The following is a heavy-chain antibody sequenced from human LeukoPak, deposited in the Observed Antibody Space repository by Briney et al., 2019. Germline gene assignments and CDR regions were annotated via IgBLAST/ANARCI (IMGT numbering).Heavy chain of an antibody. Sequence: ASVKVSCKASGYTFTSYGISWVRQAPGQGLEWMGWISAYNGNTNYAQKLQGRVTMTTDTSTSTAYMELRSLRSDDTAVYYCARDVPSLSSYYYGSGSYNYWGQGTLVTVSS. D-gene: IGHD3-10*01. J-gene: IGHJ4*02. CDR3: ARDVPSLSSYYYGSGSYNY. CDR2: ISAYNGNT. V-gene: IGHV1-18*01. CDR1: GYTFTSYG.